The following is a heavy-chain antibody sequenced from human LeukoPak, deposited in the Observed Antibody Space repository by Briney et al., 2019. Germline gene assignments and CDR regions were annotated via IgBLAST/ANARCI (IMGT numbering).Heavy chain of an antibody. Sequence: GGSLRLSCAASGFTFSSYGMHWVRQAPGKGLEWVAVISYDGSNKYYADSVKGRFTISRDNSKNTLYLQMNSLRAEDTAVYYCAKVGLPPYCSGGSCYSGGFGFDYWGQGTLVTVSS. J-gene: IGHJ4*02. V-gene: IGHV3-30*18. D-gene: IGHD2-15*01. CDR2: ISYDGSNK. CDR1: GFTFSSYG. CDR3: AKVGLPPYCSGGSCYSGGFGFDY.